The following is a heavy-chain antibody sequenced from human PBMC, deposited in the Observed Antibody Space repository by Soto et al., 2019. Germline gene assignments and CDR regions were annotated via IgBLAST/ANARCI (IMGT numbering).Heavy chain of an antibody. V-gene: IGHV4-59*01. CDR1: GGSISSYY. J-gene: IGHJ5*02. Sequence: SETLSLTCTVSGGSISSYYLSWIRQPPGKRLEWIGYIYYSGSTNYNPSLKSRVTISVDTSKNQFSLKLSSVTAADTAVYYCARESVAWTSHNWFDPWGQGTLVTVSS. CDR2: IYYSGST. D-gene: IGHD6-19*01. CDR3: ARESVAWTSHNWFDP.